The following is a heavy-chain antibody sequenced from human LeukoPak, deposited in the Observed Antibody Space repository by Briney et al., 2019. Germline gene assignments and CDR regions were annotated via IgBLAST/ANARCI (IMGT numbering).Heavy chain of an antibody. J-gene: IGHJ4*02. CDR3: ARDGSNIAVAAEFYFDY. V-gene: IGHV3-48*01. D-gene: IGHD6-19*01. CDR1: GFSFSLYS. CDR2: ISSSSSTI. Sequence: GGSLRLSCVASGFSFSLYSMNWVRQTPGKGLEWVSHISSSSSTIYYADSVKGRFTISRDNAKSSLYLQMDSLRVEDAAVYFCARDGSNIAVAAEFYFDYWGQGTLVTVSS.